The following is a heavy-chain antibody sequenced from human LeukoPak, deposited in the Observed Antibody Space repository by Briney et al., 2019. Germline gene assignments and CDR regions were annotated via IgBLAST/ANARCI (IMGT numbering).Heavy chain of an antibody. CDR2: IYYSGST. V-gene: IGHV4-61*05. CDR1: GASIGGSNYY. CDR3: ARERGSYYRIDY. Sequence: SETLSLTXTVSGASIGGSNYYWGWIRQPPGKGLEWIGNIYYSGSTNYNPSLKRRVTISVDTSKNQFSLKLSSVAAADTAVYYCARERGSYYRIDYWGQGTLVTVSS. D-gene: IGHD1-26*01. J-gene: IGHJ4*02.